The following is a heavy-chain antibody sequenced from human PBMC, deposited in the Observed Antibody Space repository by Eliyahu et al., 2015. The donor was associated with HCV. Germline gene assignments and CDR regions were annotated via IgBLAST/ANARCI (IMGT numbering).Heavy chain of an antibody. CDR2: IDWDDDK. CDR1: GFSLXXXGXC. J-gene: IGHJ4*02. V-gene: IGHV2-70*15. Sequence: QVTLRESGPALVKPTQTLTLTCTFSGFSLXXXGXCVSWIRQPPGKALEWLARIDWDDDKYYSTSLKTRLTISKDTSKNQVVLTMTNMDPVDTATYYCARIMAGYCSGGSTQNPPDYWGQGTLVTVSS. D-gene: IGHD2-15*01. CDR3: ARIMAGYCSGGSTQNPPDY.